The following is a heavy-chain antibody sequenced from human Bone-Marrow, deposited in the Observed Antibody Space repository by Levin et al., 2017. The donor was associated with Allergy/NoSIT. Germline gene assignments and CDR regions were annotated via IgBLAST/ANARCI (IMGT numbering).Heavy chain of an antibody. D-gene: IGHD1-26*01. V-gene: IGHV3-23*01. J-gene: IGHJ3*02. CDR1: GFSFSNYA. Sequence: GESLKISCAASGFSFSNYAMSWVRQAPGKGLECVSSIRGSGGVTYYADSVKGRFTISRDNSKNTVYLQMNGLRGDDTAVYYCAKDRATYPPNAFDIWGQGTMVTVSS. CDR3: AKDRATYPPNAFDI. CDR2: IRGSGGVT.